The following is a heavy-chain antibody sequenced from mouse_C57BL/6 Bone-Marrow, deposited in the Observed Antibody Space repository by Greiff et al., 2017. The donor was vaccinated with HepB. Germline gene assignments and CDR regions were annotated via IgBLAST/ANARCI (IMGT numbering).Heavy chain of an antibody. CDR2: ISDGGSYT. D-gene: IGHD1-1*01. CDR1: GFTFSSYA. CDR3: ARDKKYYCSRFAY. Sequence: EVKLVESGGGLVKPGGSLKLSCAASGFTFSSYAMSWVRQTPEKRLEWVATISDGGSYTYYPDNVKGRFTISRDNAKNNLYLQMSHLKSEDTAMYYCARDKKYYCSRFAYWGQGTLVTVSA. V-gene: IGHV5-4*01. J-gene: IGHJ3*01.